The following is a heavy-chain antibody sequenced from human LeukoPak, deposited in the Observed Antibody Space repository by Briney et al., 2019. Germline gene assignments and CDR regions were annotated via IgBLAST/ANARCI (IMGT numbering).Heavy chain of an antibody. D-gene: IGHD2-15*01. CDR2: ITGSGGNT. CDR1: GFTFSIYW. Sequence: GGSLRLSCAASGFTFSIYWMSWVRQAPGKGLEWVSVITGSGGNTFYADSVKGRFTISRDNSKNTLYLQMNSLRVEDTAVYYCAKGAYCSGGNCYLGDLDYWGQGTLVTVSS. CDR3: AKGAYCSGGNCYLGDLDY. V-gene: IGHV3-23*01. J-gene: IGHJ4*02.